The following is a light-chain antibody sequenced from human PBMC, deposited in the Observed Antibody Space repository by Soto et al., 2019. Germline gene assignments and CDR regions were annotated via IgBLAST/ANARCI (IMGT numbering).Light chain of an antibody. CDR2: EVS. Sequence: QSALTQPASVSGSPGQSITISCNGTSIDVGGYNYVSWYQQHPGKAPKLMIYEVSNRPSGVSNRFSGSKSGNTASLTISGLQAEDEADYYCSSYTSSSTGVFGGGTKLTVL. J-gene: IGLJ2*01. CDR3: SSYTSSSTGV. CDR1: SIDVGGYNY. V-gene: IGLV2-14*01.